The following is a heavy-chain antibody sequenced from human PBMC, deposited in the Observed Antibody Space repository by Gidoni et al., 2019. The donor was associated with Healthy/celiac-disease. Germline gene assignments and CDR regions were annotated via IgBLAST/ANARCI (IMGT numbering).Heavy chain of an antibody. CDR1: GGTFSSYA. CDR3: ARAEEGWGATIGYFDY. CDR2: IIPIFGTA. D-gene: IGHD1-26*01. J-gene: IGHJ4*02. V-gene: IGHV1-69*06. Sequence: QVQLVQSGAEVKKPGSSVKVSCKASGGTFSSYAISWVRQAPGQGLEWMGGIIPIFGTANYAQKFQGRVTITADKSTSTAYMELSSLRSEDTAVYYRARAEEGWGATIGYFDYWGQGTLVTVSS.